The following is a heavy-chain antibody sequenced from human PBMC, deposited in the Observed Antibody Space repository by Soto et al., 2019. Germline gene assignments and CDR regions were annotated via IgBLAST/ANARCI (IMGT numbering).Heavy chain of an antibody. V-gene: IGHV3-23*01. Sequence: PGGSLRLSCAASGFTFSSYAMSWVRQAPGKGLEWVSAISGSGGSTYYADSVKGRFTISRDNSKNTLYLQMNSLRAEDTAVYYCAKPTAFGVVLFPFDPWGQGTLVTVSS. CDR3: AKPTAFGVVLFPFDP. J-gene: IGHJ5*02. CDR2: ISGSGGST. D-gene: IGHD3-3*01. CDR1: GFTFSSYA.